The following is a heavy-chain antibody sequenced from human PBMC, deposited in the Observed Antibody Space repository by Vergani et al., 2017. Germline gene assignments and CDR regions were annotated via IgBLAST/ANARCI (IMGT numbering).Heavy chain of an antibody. V-gene: IGHV1-2*02. D-gene: IGHD2-2*01. CDR3: ARVATSSSRDYFDY. Sequence: QVQLVQSGAEVKKPGASVKVSCKASGDTFTDYFMHWVRQAPGQGLEWMGWINPNSGGTNYAQKVQGRVTMTRDTSISTVYMELSNLRSDDTAVYYCARVATSSSRDYFDYWGQGTLVTVSS. CDR1: GDTFTDYF. CDR2: INPNSGGT. J-gene: IGHJ4*02.